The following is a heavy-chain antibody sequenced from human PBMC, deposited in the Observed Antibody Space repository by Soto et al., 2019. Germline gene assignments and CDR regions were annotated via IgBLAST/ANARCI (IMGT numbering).Heavy chain of an antibody. CDR2: TYYRSKWYN. CDR1: GDSVSSNSAA. D-gene: IGHD3-9*01. Sequence: SQTLSLTCVISGDSVSSNSAAWNWIRQSPSRGLEWLGRTYYRSKWYNDYAVSVKSRITINPDTSKNQFSLQLNSVTPEDTAVYYCARGGWDILTGYYNKGWFDPWGQGTLSTVSS. J-gene: IGHJ5*02. CDR3: ARGGWDILTGYYNKGWFDP. V-gene: IGHV6-1*01.